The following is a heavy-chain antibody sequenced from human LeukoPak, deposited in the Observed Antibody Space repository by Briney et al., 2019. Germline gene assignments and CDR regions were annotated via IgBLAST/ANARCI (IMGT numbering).Heavy chain of an antibody. CDR3: ARQEYCSGGSCYTWFDP. V-gene: IGHV5-51*01. CDR2: IYPADSDI. J-gene: IGHJ5*02. D-gene: IGHD2-15*01. CDR1: GYSITSYW. Sequence: GESLKISCKGSGYSITSYWIAWVRQMPGKGLEWMGMIYPADSDIRYSPSFQGQATISADKSISTAYLQWSSLKASDTAMYYCARQEYCSGGSCYTWFDPWGQGTLVTVSS.